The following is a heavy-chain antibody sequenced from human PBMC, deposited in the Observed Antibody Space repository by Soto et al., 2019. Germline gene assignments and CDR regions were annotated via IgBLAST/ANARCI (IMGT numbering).Heavy chain of an antibody. Sequence: PGGSLRLACAACGFTFRSYSMNWVRQAPGRGLEWVSSISSSSSYIYYADSVKGRFTISRDNAKNSLYLQMNSLRAEDTAVYYCMAAAGHNWFDPWGQGTLVTVA. V-gene: IGHV3-21*01. D-gene: IGHD6-13*01. J-gene: IGHJ5*02. CDR3: MAAAGHNWFDP. CDR2: ISSSSSYI. CDR1: GFTFRSYS.